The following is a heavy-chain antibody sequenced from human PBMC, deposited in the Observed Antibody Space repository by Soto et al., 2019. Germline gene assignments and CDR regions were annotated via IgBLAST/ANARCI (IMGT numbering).Heavy chain of an antibody. J-gene: IGHJ6*02. CDR1: GFTVSSNY. CDR2: IYSGGST. V-gene: IGHV3-53*01. Sequence: EVSLRLSCSASGFTVSSNYMSWVRQAPGKGLEWVSVIYSGGSTYYADSVRGRFTISRDNSKNTLYLQMKSLRAEDTAVYYCARDPPATRHGMDVWGQGTTVTVSS. CDR3: ARDPPATRHGMDV.